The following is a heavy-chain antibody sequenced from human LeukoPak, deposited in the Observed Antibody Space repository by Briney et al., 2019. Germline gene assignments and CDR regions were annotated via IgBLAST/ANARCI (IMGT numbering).Heavy chain of an antibody. D-gene: IGHD6-19*01. J-gene: IGHJ4*02. Sequence: GASVKVSCKASGYTFTGYYMHWVRQAPGQGLEWMGRINPNSGGTNYAQKFQGRVTMTRDTSISTAYMELSRLRSDDTAVYYCARDAGSGWPHLDYWGQGTLVTVPS. V-gene: IGHV1-2*06. CDR3: ARDAGSGWPHLDY. CDR1: GYTFTGYY. CDR2: INPNSGGT.